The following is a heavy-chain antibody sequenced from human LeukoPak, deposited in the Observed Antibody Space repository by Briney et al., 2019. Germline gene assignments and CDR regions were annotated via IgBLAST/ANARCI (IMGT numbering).Heavy chain of an antibody. Sequence: PSETLSLTCTVSGGSISSHYWSWIRQPPGKGLEWIGYIYYSGSTNYNPSLKSRVTISVDTSKNQFSLKLSSVTAADTAVYYCARDYGLYTYWGQGTLVTVSS. V-gene: IGHV4-59*11. CDR3: ARDYGLYTY. CDR1: GGSISSHY. J-gene: IGHJ4*02. D-gene: IGHD1-14*01. CDR2: IYYSGST.